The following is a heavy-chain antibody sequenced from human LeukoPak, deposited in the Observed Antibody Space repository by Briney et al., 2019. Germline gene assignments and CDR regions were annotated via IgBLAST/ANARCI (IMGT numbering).Heavy chain of an antibody. V-gene: IGHV1-2*02. D-gene: IGHD1-1*01. CDR2: INPNSGGT. CDR3: ARHAVQLERGWFYYYMDV. CDR1: GYTFTGYY. Sequence: ASVKVSCKASGYTFTGYYMHWVRQAPGQGLEWMGWINPNSGGTNYAQKFQGRVTMTRDTSISTAYMELSRLRSDDTAVYYCARHAVQLERGWFYYYMDVWGKGTTVTVSS. J-gene: IGHJ6*03.